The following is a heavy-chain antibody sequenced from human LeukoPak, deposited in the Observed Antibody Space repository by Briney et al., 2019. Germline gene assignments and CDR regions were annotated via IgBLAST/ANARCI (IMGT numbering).Heavy chain of an antibody. J-gene: IGHJ6*03. CDR2: ISYDGSNK. D-gene: IGHD3-22*01. Sequence: GGSLRLSCAASGFTFSSYGMHWVRQAPGKGLEWVAVISYDGSNKYYADSVKGRFTISRDNSKNTLYLQMNSLRAEDTAVYYCAKDSRYYYDSSGYYKTYYYYYYMDVWGKGTTVTVSS. CDR1: GFTFSSYG. CDR3: AKDSRYYYDSSGYYKTYYYYYYMDV. V-gene: IGHV3-30*18.